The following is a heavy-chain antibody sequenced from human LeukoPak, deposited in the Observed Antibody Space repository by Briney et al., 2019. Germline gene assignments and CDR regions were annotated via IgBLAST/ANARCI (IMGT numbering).Heavy chain of an antibody. Sequence: PGGSLRLFCAASGFTFNNFWMSWVRQAPGKGLKWVASIKEDGSDKYYVDSVKGRFTISRDSAKNSLFLQMNSLRVEDTAVYYCARDQCRLFDNWGPGTLGTVSS. D-gene: IGHD2-15*01. CDR3: ARDQCRLFDN. V-gene: IGHV3-7*04. CDR2: IKEDGSDK. CDR1: GFTFNNFW. J-gene: IGHJ4*02.